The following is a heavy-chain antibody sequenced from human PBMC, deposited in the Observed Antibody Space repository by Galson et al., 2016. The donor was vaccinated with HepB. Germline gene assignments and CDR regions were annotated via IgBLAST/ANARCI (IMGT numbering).Heavy chain of an antibody. CDR2: ISSSSSYM. V-gene: IGHV3-21*01. CDR1: GFTFSSYS. CDR3: SKPGNYRYPASY. Sequence: SLRLSCAASGFTFSSYSMNWVRQAPGKGLEWVSSISSSSSYMYYADSLKGRFTISRDNAKNSLYLQMNSLRAEDTAVYFCSKPGNYRYPASYWGHGTLVAVSS. J-gene: IGHJ4*01. D-gene: IGHD3-16*02.